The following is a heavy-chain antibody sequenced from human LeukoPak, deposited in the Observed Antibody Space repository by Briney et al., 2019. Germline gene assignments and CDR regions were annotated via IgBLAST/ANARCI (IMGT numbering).Heavy chain of an antibody. J-gene: IGHJ4*02. CDR1: GDSVPSNSAA. Sequence: SQTLSLTCAISGDSVPSNSAAWHWIRQSPSRGLEWLGRTYYRSKWYTDYAVSVKSRITINPEASRNQFSLQLNSVTPEDTAVYYCARDVAGGNLFDYWGQGTLVTVSS. D-gene: IGHD4-23*01. V-gene: IGHV6-1*01. CDR2: TYYRSKWYT. CDR3: ARDVAGGNLFDY.